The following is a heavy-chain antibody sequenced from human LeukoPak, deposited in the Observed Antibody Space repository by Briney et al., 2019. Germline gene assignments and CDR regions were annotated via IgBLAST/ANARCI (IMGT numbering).Heavy chain of an antibody. CDR2: INQSGST. CDR3: AAGCSSTSCYWYYYTDV. CDR1: GGSFSGYY. Sequence: PSETLSLTCAVYGGSFSGYYWSWIRQPPGKGLEWIGEINQSGSTNYNPSLKSRVTISVDTSKKQFSLKLSPVTAADTAVYYCAAGCSSTSCYWYYYTDVWGKGPTVTVSS. D-gene: IGHD2-2*01. J-gene: IGHJ6*03. V-gene: IGHV4-34*01.